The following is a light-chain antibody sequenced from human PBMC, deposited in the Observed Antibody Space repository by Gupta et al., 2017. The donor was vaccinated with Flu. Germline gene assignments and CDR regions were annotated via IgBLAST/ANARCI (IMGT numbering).Light chain of an antibody. V-gene: IGKV3-20*01. CDR1: QIINSNY. J-gene: IGKJ5*01. CDR2: GAS. Sequence: EIVLTQSPGTLSLSQGERATLSCKASQIINSNYLAWYQQKPGQAPRPLVYGASRRATDISDRFSGSGSGTDFTLTISRLEPEDFAVYYCQQYANSPLTFGQGTRLEIK. CDR3: QQYANSPLT.